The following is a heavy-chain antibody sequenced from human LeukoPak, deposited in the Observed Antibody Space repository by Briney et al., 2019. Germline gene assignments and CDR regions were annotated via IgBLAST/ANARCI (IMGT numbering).Heavy chain of an antibody. CDR3: ARDIPAPGDAKFDC. CDR2: ISSSSSTI. Sequence: GGSLRLSCAASGFTLCSYSMNWVRQAPGKGLEWVSYISSSSSTIYYADSVKGRFTISRDNAKNSLYLQMNSLRAEDTAVYYCARDIPAPGDAKFDCWGQGALVTVSS. CDR1: GFTLCSYS. J-gene: IGHJ4*02. D-gene: IGHD2-21*01. V-gene: IGHV3-48*04.